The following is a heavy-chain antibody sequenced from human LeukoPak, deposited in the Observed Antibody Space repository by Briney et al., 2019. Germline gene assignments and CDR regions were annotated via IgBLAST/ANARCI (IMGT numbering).Heavy chain of an antibody. CDR2: VNADGGNT. Sequence: GGSLRPSCAASGFTFYNYRMSRVRQAPGKGLEWVSTVNADGGNTYYADSVKGRFTISRDNSKSTLILQMNSLRVEDTALYYCTKRVKYGGTWDHFADWGLGTLVTVSS. D-gene: IGHD1-26*01. CDR1: GFTFYNYR. J-gene: IGHJ4*02. V-gene: IGHV3-23*01. CDR3: TKRVKYGGTWDHFAD.